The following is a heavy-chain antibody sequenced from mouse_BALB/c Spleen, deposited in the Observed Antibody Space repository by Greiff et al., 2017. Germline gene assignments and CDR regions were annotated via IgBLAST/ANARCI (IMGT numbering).Heavy chain of an antibody. CDR2: ISYSGST. V-gene: IGHV3-2*02. CDR1: GYSITSDYA. Sequence: EVKLMESGPGLVKPSQSLSLTCTVTGYSITSDYAWNWIRQFPGNKLEWMGYISYSGSTSYNPSLKSRISITRDTSKNQFFLQLNSVTTEDTATYYCARGDDYVDYWGQGTTLTVSS. CDR3: ARGDDYVDY. J-gene: IGHJ2*01. D-gene: IGHD2-3*01.